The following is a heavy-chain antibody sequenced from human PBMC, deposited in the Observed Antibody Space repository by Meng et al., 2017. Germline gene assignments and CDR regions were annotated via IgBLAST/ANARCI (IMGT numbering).Heavy chain of an antibody. CDR3: ETARYSSRWYAVDY. V-gene: IGHV3-30*04. CDR1: GFTFSSYA. Sequence: GGSLRLSCAASGFTFSSYAMRWVRQAPGKGLEWVAVISYDGSNKYYADSVKGRFTISRDNSKNTLYLQMNSLRAEDTAVYYCETARYSSRWYAVDYGGQGTLVTVSS. D-gene: IGHD6-13*01. CDR2: ISYDGSNK. J-gene: IGHJ4*02.